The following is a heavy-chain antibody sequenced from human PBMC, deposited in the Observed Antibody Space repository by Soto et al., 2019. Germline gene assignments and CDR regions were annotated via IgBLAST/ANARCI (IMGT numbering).Heavy chain of an antibody. CDR2: IYDSENT. CDR3: ARVDHRGYFAILTDY. V-gene: IGHV4-31*03. J-gene: IGHJ4*02. D-gene: IGHD3-9*01. Sequence: SETLSLTCTVSGGSISSGGHYWSWIRQHLGKGLEWIGHIYDSENTYYNPSFKSRVSISPDTSKNQFSLKLKSVTAADTAVYYCARVDHRGYFAILTDYWGQGTLVTVSS. CDR1: GGSISSGGHY.